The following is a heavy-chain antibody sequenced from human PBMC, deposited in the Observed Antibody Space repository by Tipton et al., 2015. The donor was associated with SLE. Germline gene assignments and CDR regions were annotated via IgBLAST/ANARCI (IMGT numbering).Heavy chain of an antibody. Sequence: TLSLTCAVSGYFFSSGHYSGYFRGWIRQPPGKGLEWIGNIYDSGKTYYNPSLKSRVTISVDTSKNQFSLKMSSMTAADTAVYYCARGPADTYMAYYYMDVWGKGTTVTVSS. CDR3: ARGPADTYMAYYYMDV. D-gene: IGHD5-18*01. CDR1: GYFFSSGHYSGYF. CDR2: IYDSGKT. J-gene: IGHJ6*03. V-gene: IGHV4-38-2*01.